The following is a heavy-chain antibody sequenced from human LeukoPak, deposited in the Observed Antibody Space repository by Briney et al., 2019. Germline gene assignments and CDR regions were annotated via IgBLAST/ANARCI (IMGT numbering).Heavy chain of an antibody. J-gene: IGHJ1*01. D-gene: IGHD3-10*01. CDR2: IYYSGTT. V-gene: IGHV4-39*01. Sequence: SETLSLTCAVSGGSISNRYYYWGWIRQPPGKGLEWIGSIYYSGTTYYNPSLKSRVTISVDTSKNQFSLKLSSVTAADTAVYYCARHLGAEFFQHWGQGTLVTVSS. CDR3: ARHLGAEFFQH. CDR1: GGSISNRYYY.